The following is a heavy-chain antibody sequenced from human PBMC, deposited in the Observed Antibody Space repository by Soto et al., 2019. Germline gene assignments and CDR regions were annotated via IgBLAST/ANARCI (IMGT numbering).Heavy chain of an antibody. V-gene: IGHV4-38-2*01. Sequence: SETLSLTCAVSAYSISSGYYWGCIRQPPGKGLEWIGSIYHSGSTYYNPSLKSRVTISVDTSKNQFSLKLRSVTAADTAVYYCARMGFYCDSSGYDYWGQGTLVTVSS. CDR3: ARMGFYCDSSGYDY. D-gene: IGHD3-22*01. CDR2: IYHSGST. CDR1: AYSISSGYY. J-gene: IGHJ4*02.